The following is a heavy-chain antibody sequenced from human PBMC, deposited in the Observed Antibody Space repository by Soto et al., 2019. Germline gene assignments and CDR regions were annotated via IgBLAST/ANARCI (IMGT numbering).Heavy chain of an antibody. J-gene: IGHJ5*02. V-gene: IGHV1-2*02. D-gene: IGHD3-3*01. CDR1: GYTFTGYY. Sequence: ASVKVSCKASGYTFTGYYMHWVRQAPGQGLEWMGWINPNSGGTNYAQKFQGRVTMTRDTSISTAYMELSRLRSDDTAVYYCARAKGFLEGRNWFDPWGQGTLVTVSS. CDR3: ARAKGFLEGRNWFDP. CDR2: INPNSGGT.